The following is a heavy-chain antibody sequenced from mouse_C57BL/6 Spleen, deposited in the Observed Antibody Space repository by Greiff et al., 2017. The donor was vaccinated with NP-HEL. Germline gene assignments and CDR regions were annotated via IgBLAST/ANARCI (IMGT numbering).Heavy chain of an antibody. D-gene: IGHD1-1*01. CDR3: ARVYYGSAMDY. V-gene: IGHV5-17*01. CDR1: GFTFSDYG. CDR2: ISSGSSTI. J-gene: IGHJ4*01. Sequence: EVHLVESGGGLVKPGGSLKLSCAASGFTFSDYGMHWVRQAPEKGLEWVAYISSGSSTIYYADTVKGRFTISRDNAKNTLFLQMTSLTSEDTAMYYCARVYYGSAMDYWGQGTSVTVAS.